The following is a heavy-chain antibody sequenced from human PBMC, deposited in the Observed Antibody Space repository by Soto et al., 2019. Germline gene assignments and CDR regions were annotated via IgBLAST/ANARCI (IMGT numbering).Heavy chain of an antibody. CDR1: GFTFSSYG. D-gene: IGHD1-26*01. Sequence: QRLSCAGSGFTFSSYGIHWVRQAPGKGLEWVALISYDGGNEKYTESVKDRFTISRDDSHNVAYLQMSSLRTEDTAMYYCAKDRYSGAYPADFDSWGQGSLVTVSS. V-gene: IGHV3-30*18. CDR3: AKDRYSGAYPADFDS. J-gene: IGHJ4*02. CDR2: ISYDGGNE.